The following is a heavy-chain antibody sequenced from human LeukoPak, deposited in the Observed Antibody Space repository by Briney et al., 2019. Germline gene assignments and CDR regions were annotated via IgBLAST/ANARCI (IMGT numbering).Heavy chain of an antibody. J-gene: IGHJ4*02. D-gene: IGHD2-2*01. CDR2: ISYDGSNK. Sequence: PGRSLRLSCAASGFTFSSYAMHWVRQAPGKGLEWVAVISYDGSNKYYADSVKGRFTISRDNSKNTLYLQMNSLRAEDTAVYYCARGSVIDWIVVVPAALDYWGQGTLVTVPS. V-gene: IGHV3-30*04. CDR1: GFTFSSYA. CDR3: ARGSVIDWIVVVPAALDY.